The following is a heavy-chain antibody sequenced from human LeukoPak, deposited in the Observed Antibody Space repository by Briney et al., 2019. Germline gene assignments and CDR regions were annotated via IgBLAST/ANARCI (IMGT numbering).Heavy chain of an antibody. Sequence: GGSLRLSCAASGFTFSSYGMHWVRQAPGKGLEWVAVIWYDGSNKYYADSVKGRFTISRDNSKDTLYLQMNSLRAEDTAVYYCARESGYSSGWYPVWGQGTLVTVSS. CDR3: ARESGYSSGWYPV. CDR2: IWYDGSNK. CDR1: GFTFSSYG. J-gene: IGHJ4*02. D-gene: IGHD6-19*01. V-gene: IGHV3-33*01.